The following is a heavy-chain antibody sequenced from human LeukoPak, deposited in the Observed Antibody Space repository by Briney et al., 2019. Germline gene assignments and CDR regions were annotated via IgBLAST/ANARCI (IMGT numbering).Heavy chain of an antibody. CDR3: EREGVRSSHFDS. J-gene: IGHJ4*02. CDR2: ISYDGSDK. CDR1: GFTFSSYA. V-gene: IGHV3-30*04. Sequence: QPGVSLRLSCAASGFTFSSYALHWVRQAPGNGLEWVAVISYDGSDKYYADSVKGRFTISRDNYQNTLYLHMNSLRVEDKAVYYCEREGVRSSHFDSWGQGTLVTVSS. D-gene: IGHD6-6*01.